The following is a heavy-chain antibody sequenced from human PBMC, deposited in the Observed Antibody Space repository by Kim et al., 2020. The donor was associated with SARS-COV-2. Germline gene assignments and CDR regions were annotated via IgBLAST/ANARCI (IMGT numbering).Heavy chain of an antibody. Sequence: GGSLRLSCAASGFTFSAYAMSWVRQAPGKGLEWVSTISGSEGSTYYADSVKGRFIISRDNSKNTLHLQMNSLRAEGTAVYYCAKHFGSSGSEFQHWGQGT. D-gene: IGHD3-22*01. V-gene: IGHV3-23*01. CDR2: ISGSEGST. J-gene: IGHJ1*01. CDR1: GFTFSAYA. CDR3: AKHFGSSGSEFQH.